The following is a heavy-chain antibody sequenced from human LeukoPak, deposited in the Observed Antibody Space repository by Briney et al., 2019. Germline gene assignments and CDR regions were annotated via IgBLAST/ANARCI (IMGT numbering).Heavy chain of an antibody. J-gene: IGHJ3*02. V-gene: IGHV4-4*09. CDR3: ARHLEYVADGFDM. CDR1: GVSIRSYY. D-gene: IGHD3-3*01. Sequence: SGTLSLTCTVSGVSIRSYYWSWIRQPPGKGLEWIGYINMSGNTNYDPSLRSRVTMSGDTSKNQVSLKVRSVTAADTAVYFCARHLEYVADGFDMWGQGSMVTVSS. CDR2: INMSGNT.